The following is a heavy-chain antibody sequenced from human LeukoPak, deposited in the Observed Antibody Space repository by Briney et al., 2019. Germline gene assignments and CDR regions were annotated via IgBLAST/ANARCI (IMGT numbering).Heavy chain of an antibody. V-gene: IGHV1-2*02. Sequence: ASVKVSCKASGYTFTGYYMHWVRQAPGQGLECMGWINPNSGGTNYAQKFQGRVTMTRDTSISTAYMELSRLRSDDTAVYYCAIWSSSWRYYFDYWGQGTLVTVSS. CDR1: GYTFTGYY. CDR2: INPNSGGT. D-gene: IGHD6-13*01. J-gene: IGHJ4*02. CDR3: AIWSSSWRYYFDY.